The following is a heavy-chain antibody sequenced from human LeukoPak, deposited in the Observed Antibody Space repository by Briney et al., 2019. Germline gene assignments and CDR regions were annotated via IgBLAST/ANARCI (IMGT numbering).Heavy chain of an antibody. J-gene: IGHJ4*02. CDR3: ARDRRYNYGY. V-gene: IGHV3-23*01. Sequence: GGSLRLSCAASGFTFSSYAMSWVRQAPGEGLEWVSAISGSGGSTYYADSVKGRFTISRDNSKNTLYLQMNSLRAEDTAIYFCARDRRYNYGYWGQGTLVTVSS. CDR2: ISGSGGST. D-gene: IGHD5-18*01. CDR1: GFTFSSYA.